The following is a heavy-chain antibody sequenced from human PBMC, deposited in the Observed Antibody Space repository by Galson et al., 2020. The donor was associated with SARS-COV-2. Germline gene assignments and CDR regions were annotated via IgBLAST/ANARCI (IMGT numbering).Heavy chain of an antibody. Sequence: GGSLRLSCAASGFTFSSYSMNWVRQAPGKGLEWVSSISSSSSYIYYADPVKGRFTISRDNAKNSLYLQMNSLSAEDTAGYYCARDYGSGWLLGDYWGQGTLVTVSS. CDR2: ISSSSSYI. D-gene: IGHD6-19*01. CDR1: GFTFSSYS. CDR3: ARDYGSGWLLGDY. J-gene: IGHJ4*02. V-gene: IGHV3-21*01.